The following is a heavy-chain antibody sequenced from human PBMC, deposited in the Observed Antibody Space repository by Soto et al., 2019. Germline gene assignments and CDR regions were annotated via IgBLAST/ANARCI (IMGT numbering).Heavy chain of an antibody. D-gene: IGHD3-9*01. CDR1: GFTFRNYD. J-gene: IGHJ5*02. CDR2: IDTAGDT. CDR3: VRGMGDTGYYDNWFDP. V-gene: IGHV3-13*01. Sequence: EVQLVESGGDSVQSGGSLRLSCIASGFTFRNYDMHWVRQATGKGLEWVSVIDTAGDTYYAGPVKGRFTISREDAKNSLYLQMNSLRAGDTAVYYCVRGMGDTGYYDNWFDPWGQGTLVTVSS.